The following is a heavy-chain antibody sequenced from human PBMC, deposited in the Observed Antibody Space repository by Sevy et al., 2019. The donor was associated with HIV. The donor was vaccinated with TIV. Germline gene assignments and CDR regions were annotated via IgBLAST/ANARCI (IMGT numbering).Heavy chain of an antibody. V-gene: IGHV3-21*01. Sequence: GGSLRLSCAASGFTFSYYDMNWVRQAPGKGLEWVSSISSAGSYIKYGDSVKGRFTISRDNAKNSLYLQMNSLRAEDTAGYFCARNLDYYDTSAFYSWGQGTPVTVSS. CDR2: ISSAGSYI. CDR1: GFTFSYYD. J-gene: IGHJ5*01. CDR3: ARNLDYYDTSAFYS. D-gene: IGHD3-22*01.